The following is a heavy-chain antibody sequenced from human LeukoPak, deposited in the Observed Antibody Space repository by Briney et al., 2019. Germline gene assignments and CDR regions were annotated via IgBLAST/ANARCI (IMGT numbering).Heavy chain of an antibody. J-gene: IGHJ5*02. Sequence: PGGSLRLSCAASGFTFSSYAMSWVRQAPGKGLEWVSAISGSGGSTYYADSVKGRFTISRDNSKNTLYLQMNSLRAEDTAVYYCAKDRDGYGDYDWFDPWGQGTLVTVSS. CDR3: AKDRDGYGDYDWFDP. CDR1: GFTFSSYA. D-gene: IGHD4-17*01. V-gene: IGHV3-23*01. CDR2: ISGSGGST.